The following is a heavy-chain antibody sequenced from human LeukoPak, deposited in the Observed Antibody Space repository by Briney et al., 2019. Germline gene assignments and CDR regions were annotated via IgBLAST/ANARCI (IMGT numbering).Heavy chain of an antibody. Sequence: GGSLRLSCAASGFTFSSYWMSWVRQAPGKGLEWVANIKQDGSEKYYVDSVKGRFTISRDNAKNSLYLQMNSLRAEDTAVYYCARDRLGVERRPPGNFDYWGQGTLVTVSS. CDR2: IKQDGSEK. CDR3: ARDRLGVERRPPGNFDY. V-gene: IGHV3-7*01. CDR1: GFTFSSYW. D-gene: IGHD1-1*01. J-gene: IGHJ4*02.